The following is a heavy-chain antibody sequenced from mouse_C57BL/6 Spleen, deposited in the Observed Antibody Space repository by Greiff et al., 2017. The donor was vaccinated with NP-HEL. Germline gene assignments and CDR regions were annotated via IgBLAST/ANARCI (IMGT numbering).Heavy chain of an antibody. J-gene: IGHJ3*01. V-gene: IGHV5-6*01. CDR3: ASSTAQAGAY. Sequence: EVKLMESGGDLVKPGGSLKLSCAASGFTFSSYGMSWVRQTPDQRLEWVATISSGGSYTYYPDSVKGRFTISRDNAKNTRYLQMSSLKSEDTAMYYCASSTAQAGAYWGQGTLVTVSA. CDR1: GFTFSSYG. CDR2: ISSGGSYT. D-gene: IGHD3-2*02.